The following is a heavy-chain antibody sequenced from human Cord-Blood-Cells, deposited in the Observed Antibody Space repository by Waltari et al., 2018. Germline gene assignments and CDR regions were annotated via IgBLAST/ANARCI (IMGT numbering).Heavy chain of an antibody. CDR1: GYTFTGYY. CDR3: ARPLGYCSSTSCYDAFDI. J-gene: IGHJ3*02. CDR2: INPNSGGT. V-gene: IGHV1-2*02. Sequence: QVQLVQSGAEVKKTGASVKVSCKASGYTFTGYYMHWVRQAPGQGLEWMGWINPNSGGTNYAQKFQGRVTMTRDTSISTAYMELSRLRSDDTAVYYCARPLGYCSSTSCYDAFDIWGQGTMVTVSS. D-gene: IGHD2-2*01.